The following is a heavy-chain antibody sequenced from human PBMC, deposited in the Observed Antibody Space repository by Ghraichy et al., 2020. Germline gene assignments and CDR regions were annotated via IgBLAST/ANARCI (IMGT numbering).Heavy chain of an antibody. J-gene: IGHJ6*02. CDR1: GGTFSSYA. CDR3: ARGYSSSPTTYYGMDV. D-gene: IGHD6-6*01. Sequence: SVKVSCKASGGTFSSYAISWVRQAPGQGLEWMGGIIPIFGTANYAQKFQGRVTITADKSTSTAYMELSSLRSEDTAVYYCARGYSSSPTTYYGMDVWGQGTTVTVSS. CDR2: IIPIFGTA. V-gene: IGHV1-69*06.